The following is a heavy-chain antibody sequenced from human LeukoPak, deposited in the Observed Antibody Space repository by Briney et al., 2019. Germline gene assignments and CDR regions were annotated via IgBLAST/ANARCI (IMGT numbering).Heavy chain of an antibody. Sequence: GGSLRLSCAASGFPFSSYSMNWVRQAPGKGLEWVSYISSSSSTIYYADSVKGRFTISRDNAKNSLYLRMNSLRAEDTAVYYCARDRVYPDYWGQGTLVTVSS. D-gene: IGHD2-8*01. J-gene: IGHJ4*02. V-gene: IGHV3-48*01. CDR3: ARDRVYPDY. CDR1: GFPFSSYS. CDR2: ISSSSSTI.